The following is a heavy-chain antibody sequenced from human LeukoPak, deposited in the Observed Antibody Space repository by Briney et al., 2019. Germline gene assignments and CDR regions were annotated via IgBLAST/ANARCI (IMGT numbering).Heavy chain of an antibody. CDR3: ARVAGQSYHFDY. CDR1: GFAFSTYS. J-gene: IGHJ4*02. CDR2: ITSSSSYI. Sequence: KSGGSLRPSCTASGFAFSTYSMDWVRQAPGKGLEWVPSITSSSSYIYYADSVKGRLTISRDNAKSSLYLHMNSLRAEDTAVYYCARVAGQSYHFDYWGQGTLVTVSS. V-gene: IGHV3-21*01. D-gene: IGHD3-10*01.